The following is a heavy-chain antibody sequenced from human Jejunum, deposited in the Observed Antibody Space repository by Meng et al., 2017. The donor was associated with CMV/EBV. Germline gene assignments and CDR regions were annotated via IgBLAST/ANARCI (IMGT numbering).Heavy chain of an antibody. CDR1: SYTFSAYG. CDR3: ATNGSVSYFAD. CDR2: ISPYNSHA. Sequence: SCRAPSYTFSAYGISWVRQAPGQGLEWMGWISPYNSHAGYAQNLQDRVTLTRDTSTSTSYMELRSLMADDTAVYYCATNGSVSYFADWGQGTLVTVSS. V-gene: IGHV1-18*01. D-gene: IGHD3-10*01. J-gene: IGHJ4*02.